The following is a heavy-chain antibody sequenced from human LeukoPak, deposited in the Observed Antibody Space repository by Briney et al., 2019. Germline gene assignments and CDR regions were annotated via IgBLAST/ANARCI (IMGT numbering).Heavy chain of an antibody. CDR1: GYTFTSYD. CDR3: ARGTRRESPWLWFRELMSKWFDP. D-gene: IGHD3-10*01. V-gene: IGHV1-8*01. CDR2: MNPNSGNT. J-gene: IGHJ5*02. Sequence: ASVKVSCKASGYTFTSYDINWVRQATGQGLEWMGWMNPNSGNTGYAQKFQGRVTMTRNTSISTAYMELSSLRSEDTAAYYCARGTRRESPWLWFRELMSKWFDPWGQGTLVTVSS.